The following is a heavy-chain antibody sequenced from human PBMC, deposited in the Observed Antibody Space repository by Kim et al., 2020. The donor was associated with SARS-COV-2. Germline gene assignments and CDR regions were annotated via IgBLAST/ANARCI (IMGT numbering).Heavy chain of an antibody. J-gene: IGHJ6*02. Sequence: GGSLRLSCAASGFTFSSYWMHWVRQAPGKGLVWVSRINSDGSSTSYADSVKGRFTISRDNAKNTLYLQMNSLRAEDTAVYYCARVHNYGSGSYVGMDVWGQGTTVTVSS. CDR2: INSDGSST. V-gene: IGHV3-74*01. D-gene: IGHD3-10*01. CDR3: ARVHNYGSGSYVGMDV. CDR1: GFTFSSYW.